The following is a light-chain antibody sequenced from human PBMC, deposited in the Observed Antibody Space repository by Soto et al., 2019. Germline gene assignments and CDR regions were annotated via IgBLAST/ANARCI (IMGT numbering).Light chain of an antibody. J-gene: IGKJ1*01. Sequence: DIQMTQSPSTLSASVGDRVTITCRASQSISSWLAWYQQKPGKAPKLLIYKASSLESGVPSRFSGSGSGTKSTLTISSLQPDDFATYYCQQYNSYSWTFGQGTKVE. CDR2: KAS. CDR1: QSISSW. CDR3: QQYNSYSWT. V-gene: IGKV1-5*03.